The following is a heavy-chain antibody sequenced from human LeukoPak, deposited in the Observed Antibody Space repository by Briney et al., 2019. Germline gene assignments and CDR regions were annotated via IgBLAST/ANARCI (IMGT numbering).Heavy chain of an antibody. CDR2: IYYSGST. D-gene: IGHD7-27*01. Sequence: SETLSLTCTVSGGSISSGDYYWSWIRQHPGKGLEWIGYIYYSGSTYYNPSLKSRVTISVDTSKNQFSLKLSSVTAADTAVYYCARVDSGRLDYWGQGTLVTVSS. CDR3: ARVDSGRLDY. J-gene: IGHJ4*02. CDR1: GGSISSGDYY. V-gene: IGHV4-31*03.